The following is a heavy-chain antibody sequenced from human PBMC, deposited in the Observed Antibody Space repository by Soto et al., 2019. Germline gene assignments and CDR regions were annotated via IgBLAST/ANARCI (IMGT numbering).Heavy chain of an antibody. CDR2: ISWDGGST. CDR1: GFTFDDYT. D-gene: IGHD2-2*01. Sequence: GGSLRLSCAASGFTFDDYTMHWVRQAPGKGLEWVSLISWDGGSTYYADSVKGRFTISRDNSKNSLYLQMNSLRTEDTTLYYCAKGHCSSTSCYPPYCFDYWGQGTLVTVSS. CDR3: AKGHCSSTSCYPPYCFDY. V-gene: IGHV3-43*01. J-gene: IGHJ4*02.